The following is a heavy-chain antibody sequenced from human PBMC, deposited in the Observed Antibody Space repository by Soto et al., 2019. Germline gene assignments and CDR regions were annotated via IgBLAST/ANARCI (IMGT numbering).Heavy chain of an antibody. D-gene: IGHD3-10*01. CDR2: VNPILSMS. V-gene: IGHV1-69*02. CDR1: GDTFSFYT. Sequence: QVQLVQSGAELKKPGSSVKVSCKASGDTFSFYTINWVRQAPGLGLEWMGRVNPILSMSNYAQKFQGRVTMTADKSTSTAYMELRSLRSEDTAFYYCATGDGSGYRAFDYWGQGALVTVSS. CDR3: ATGDGSGYRAFDY. J-gene: IGHJ4*02.